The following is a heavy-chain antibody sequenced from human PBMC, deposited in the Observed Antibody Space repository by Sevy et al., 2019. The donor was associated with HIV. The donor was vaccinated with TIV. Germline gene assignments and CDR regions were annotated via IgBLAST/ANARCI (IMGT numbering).Heavy chain of an antibody. Sequence: GGSLRLSCAASGFTFSSYAMSWVRQAPGKGLEWVSAISGSGGSTYYADSMKGRFTISRDNSKNTLYLQMNSLRAEDTAVYYCAKVRGYSPYGDYWGQGTLVTVSS. CDR1: GFTFSSYA. J-gene: IGHJ4*02. V-gene: IGHV3-23*01. D-gene: IGHD5-18*01. CDR3: AKVRGYSPYGDY. CDR2: ISGSGGST.